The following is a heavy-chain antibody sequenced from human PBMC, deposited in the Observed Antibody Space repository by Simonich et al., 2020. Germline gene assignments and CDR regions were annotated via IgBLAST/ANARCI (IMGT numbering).Heavy chain of an antibody. V-gene: IGHV1-2*07. CDR2: NNPNSGGT. CDR3: AREEANGYSSSWNWFDP. J-gene: IGHJ5*02. Sequence: QVQLVQSGAEVKKPGASVKVSCKASGYTFTGYYMHWVRQATGQRLEWLGWNNPNSGGTNNANKFQGRVTMTRDTAISTAYMELSRLRSDDTAVYYCAREEANGYSSSWNWFDPWGQGTLVTVSS. CDR1: GYTFTGYY. D-gene: IGHD6-13*01.